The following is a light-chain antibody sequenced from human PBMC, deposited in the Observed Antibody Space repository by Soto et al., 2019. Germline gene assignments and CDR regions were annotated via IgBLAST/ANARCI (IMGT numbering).Light chain of an antibody. J-gene: IGKJ1*01. CDR1: QSVNSNY. V-gene: IGKV3-20*01. CDR3: PQYASTPPT. CDR2: GAS. Sequence: EIVLTQSPGTLSLSPGERATLSCRASQSVNSNYLAWYQRKPGQAPRLLIYGASNRATDIPYRFSASGSGTDFPLTITRLEAEDFAVYYCPQYASTPPTFGQGTKVEVK.